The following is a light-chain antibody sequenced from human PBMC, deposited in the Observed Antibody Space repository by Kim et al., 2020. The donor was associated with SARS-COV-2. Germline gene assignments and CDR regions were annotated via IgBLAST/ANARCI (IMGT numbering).Light chain of an antibody. J-gene: IGKJ2*01. V-gene: IGKV3-20*01. CDR3: QQYGSSPLYT. CDR1: QSVGSSY. Sequence: EIDLTQSPGTLSLSPGERATLSCRASQSVGSSYLAWYQQKPGQAPRLLIYGASSRATGIPDRFSGSGSGTDFTLTISRLEPEDFAVYYCQQYGSSPLYTFGQGTKLEI. CDR2: GAS.